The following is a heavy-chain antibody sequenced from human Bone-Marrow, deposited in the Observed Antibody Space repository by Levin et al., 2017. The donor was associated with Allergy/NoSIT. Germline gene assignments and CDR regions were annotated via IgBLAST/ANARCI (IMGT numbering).Heavy chain of an antibody. CDR1: GFTFRRYW. CDR3: ARPYCSSTSCYLGFDY. J-gene: IGHJ4*02. V-gene: IGHV3-74*01. CDR2: MNSDGSST. Sequence: LSLTCAASGFTFRRYWMHWVRQAPGKGLVWVSRMNSDGSSTSYADSVKGRFTIPRDNAKNTLYLQMNSLRAEDTAVYYCARPYCSSTSCYLGFDYWGQGTLVTVSS. D-gene: IGHD2-2*01.